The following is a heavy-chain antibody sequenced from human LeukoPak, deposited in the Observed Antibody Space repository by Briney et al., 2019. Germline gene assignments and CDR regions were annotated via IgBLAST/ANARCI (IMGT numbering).Heavy chain of an antibody. V-gene: IGHV3-30*18. D-gene: IGHD3-22*01. CDR1: GFTFSSYG. Sequence: GGSLRLSCAASGFTFSSYGMHWVRQAPGKGLEWVAVISYDGSNKYYSDSVKGRFTIYRDNSKNTLYLQMNSLRAEDTAVYYCAKDHVNYYYDSSGYYTYWGQGTLVTVSS. CDR3: AKDHVNYYYDSSGYYTY. CDR2: ISYDGSNK. J-gene: IGHJ4*02.